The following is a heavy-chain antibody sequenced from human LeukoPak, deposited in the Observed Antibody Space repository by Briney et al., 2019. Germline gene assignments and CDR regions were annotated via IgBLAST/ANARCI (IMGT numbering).Heavy chain of an antibody. Sequence: GGSLRLSCAASGFTFSRNAMSWVRQAPGKGLEWVSSLSGSGGDTNYADSVKGRFTISRDNSKNTVYLQMNSLRAEDTAVYYCAKDPYGTRYFDYWGQGTLVTVSS. D-gene: IGHD2-2*01. CDR2: LSGSGGDT. J-gene: IGHJ4*02. CDR1: GFTFSRNA. V-gene: IGHV3-23*01. CDR3: AKDPYGTRYFDY.